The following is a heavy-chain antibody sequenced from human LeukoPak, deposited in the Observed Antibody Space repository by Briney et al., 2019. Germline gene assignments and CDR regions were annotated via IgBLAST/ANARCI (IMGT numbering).Heavy chain of an antibody. CDR1: GGTFSSYA. V-gene: IGHV1-69*13. CDR3: ARGRPWLQLPFDY. J-gene: IGHJ4*02. D-gene: IGHD5-24*01. Sequence: SVKVSCKASGGTFSSYAISWVRQAPGQGLEWMGGIIPIFGTANYAQKLQGRVTITADESTSTAYMELSSLRSEDTAVYYCARGRPWLQLPFDYWGQGTLVTVSS. CDR2: IIPIFGTA.